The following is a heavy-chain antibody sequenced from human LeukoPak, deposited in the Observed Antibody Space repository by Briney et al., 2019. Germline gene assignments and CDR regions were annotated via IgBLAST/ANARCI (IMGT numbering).Heavy chain of an antibody. J-gene: IGHJ6*03. Sequence: SETLSLTCVVSGYSITSGYYWGWVRQPPGKGLEWIASMYHSGSTFYNPSLKSRVTISGDTSKNQFSLKLISVTAADTAVYYCARVNYGDYVEDYYYYVDVWGKGTTVTVSS. CDR3: ARVNYGDYVEDYYYYVDV. V-gene: IGHV4-38-2*01. D-gene: IGHD4-17*01. CDR1: GYSITSGYY. CDR2: MYHSGST.